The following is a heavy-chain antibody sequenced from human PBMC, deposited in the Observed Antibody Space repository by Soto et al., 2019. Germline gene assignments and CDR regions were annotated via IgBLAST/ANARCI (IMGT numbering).Heavy chain of an antibody. CDR3: AGGGAGYYDSRGYPHYYYYYGMDV. J-gene: IGHJ6*02. D-gene: IGHD3-22*01. CDR1: GGTFSSYA. V-gene: IGHV1-69*01. Sequence: QVQLVQSGAEVKKPGSSVKVSCKASGGTFSSYAISWVRQAPGQGLEWMGGIIPIFGTANYAQKFQGRVTITADETTSTANSELSSLRSEDTAVYYCAGGGAGYYDSRGYPHYYYYYGMDVWGQGPTVTVSS. CDR2: IIPIFGTA.